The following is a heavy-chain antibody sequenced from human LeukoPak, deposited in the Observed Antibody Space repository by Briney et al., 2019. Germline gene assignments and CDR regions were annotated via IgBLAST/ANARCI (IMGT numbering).Heavy chain of an antibody. CDR3: ARTYDRYCSSTSCFGY. J-gene: IGHJ4*02. V-gene: IGHV4-59*01. D-gene: IGHD2-2*01. CDR1: GGSISSYY. CDR2: IYYSGST. Sequence: SETLSLTCTVSGGSISSYYWSWIRQPPGKGLEWIGYIYYSGSTNYNPSLKSRVTISVDTSKNQFSLKLSSVTAADTAVYYCARTYDRYCSSTSCFGYWGQGTLVTVSS.